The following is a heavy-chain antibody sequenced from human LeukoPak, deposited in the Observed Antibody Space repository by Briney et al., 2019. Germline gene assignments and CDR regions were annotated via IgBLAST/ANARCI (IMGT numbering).Heavy chain of an antibody. CDR1: GASIGGFY. CDR3: ARGVEASGVGFYAFDI. Sequence: RASETLSLTCTVSGASIGGFYWVWIRQPAGKGLEWIGRLYNGGDTNYSPSLRSRVTMPVDTSKNQFSLKLKSVTAADTAVYYCARGVEASGVGFYAFDIWGQGTMVTVSS. CDR2: LYNGGDT. V-gene: IGHV4-4*07. J-gene: IGHJ3*02. D-gene: IGHD6-13*01.